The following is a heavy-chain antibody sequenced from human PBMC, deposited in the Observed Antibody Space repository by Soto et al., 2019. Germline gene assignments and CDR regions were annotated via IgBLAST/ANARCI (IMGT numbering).Heavy chain of an antibody. CDR3: ARTVTTVTTPYYFDY. CDR2: VSYDGSNT. Sequence: QVQLVESGGGVVQPGRSLRLSCAASGFTFNNYAMHWVRQAPGKGLEWVAVVSYDGSNTYYADAVKGRFTISRDNSKDTLYLQMNSLRAEDTAVFYGARTVTTVTTPYYFDYWGQGTLVTVSS. V-gene: IGHV3-30-3*01. J-gene: IGHJ4*02. D-gene: IGHD4-17*01. CDR1: GFTFNNYA.